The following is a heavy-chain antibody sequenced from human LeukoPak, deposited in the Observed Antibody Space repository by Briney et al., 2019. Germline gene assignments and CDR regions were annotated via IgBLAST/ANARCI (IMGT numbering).Heavy chain of an antibody. CDR1: GFTFSSYA. J-gene: IGHJ4*02. V-gene: IGHV3-23*01. CDR2: ISGSGGST. CDR3: AKGGHPYYYDSSGPFDY. Sequence: GGSLRLSCAASGFTFSSYAMSWVRQAPGKGLEWVSAISGSGGSTYYADSVKGRFTISRDNSKNTLYLQMNSLRAEDTAAYYCAKGGHPYYYDSSGPFDYWGQGTLVTVSS. D-gene: IGHD3-22*01.